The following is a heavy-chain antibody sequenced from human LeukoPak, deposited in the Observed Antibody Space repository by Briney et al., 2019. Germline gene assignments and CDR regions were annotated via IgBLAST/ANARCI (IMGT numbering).Heavy chain of an antibody. CDR3: ARLPGIYTPLDP. CDR2: IYYSGST. Sequence: SETLSLTCTVSGGSISSGSSYWSWIRQPPGKGLEWIGYIYYSGSTNYNSSLKSRVTISVDTSKDQFSLKLSSVTAADTAVYYCARLPGIYTPLDPWGQGTLVTVSS. J-gene: IGHJ5*02. V-gene: IGHV4-61*01. D-gene: IGHD1-14*01. CDR1: GGSISSGSSY.